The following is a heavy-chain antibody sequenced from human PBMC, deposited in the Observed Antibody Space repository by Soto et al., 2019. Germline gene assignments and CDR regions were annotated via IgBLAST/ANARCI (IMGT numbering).Heavy chain of an antibody. CDR3: ARGLGEARQGTQKGLPQDF. Sequence: GASVKVSCKASGYTFTSYAMHWVRQAPGQRLEWMGWINAGNGNTKYSQKFQGRVTITRDTSASTAYMELSSLRSEDTAVYYCARGLGEARQGTQKGLPQDFWGQGTRVTVSS. CDR1: GYTFTSYA. J-gene: IGHJ4*02. D-gene: IGHD6-6*01. CDR2: INAGNGNT. V-gene: IGHV1-3*01.